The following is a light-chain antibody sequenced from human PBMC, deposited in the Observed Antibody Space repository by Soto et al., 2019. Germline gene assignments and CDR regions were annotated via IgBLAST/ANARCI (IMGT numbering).Light chain of an antibody. CDR2: DVT. CDR3: SSYTSTSTLVV. CDR1: SSDIGGYDY. Sequence: QSALTQPASVSGSPGQSITISCTGTSSDIGGYDYVSWYQQYPGKVPKLMIYDVTNRASGVPSRFSASKSGDTASLTISGLQAEDEADYYCSSYTSTSTLVVFGGATKVTVL. V-gene: IGLV2-14*01. J-gene: IGLJ2*01.